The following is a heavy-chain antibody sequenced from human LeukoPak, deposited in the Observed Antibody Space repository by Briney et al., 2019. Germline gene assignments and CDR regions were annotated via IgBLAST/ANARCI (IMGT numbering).Heavy chain of an antibody. CDR1: GFTFDDYG. Sequence: SGGSLRLSCAPSGFTFDDYGMSWVRQAPGKGLEWISGVNWNGGSTGYADSVKGRFTISRDNAKNSLYLQMNSLRAEDTAVYYCAKDSKTYSGSYGVDYWGQGTLVTLSS. D-gene: IGHD1-26*01. CDR3: AKDSKTYSGSYGVDY. J-gene: IGHJ4*02. V-gene: IGHV3-20*04. CDR2: VNWNGGST.